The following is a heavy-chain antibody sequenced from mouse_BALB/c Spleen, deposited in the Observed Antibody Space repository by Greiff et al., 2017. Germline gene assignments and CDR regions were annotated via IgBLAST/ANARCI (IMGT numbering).Heavy chain of an antibody. CDR2: IWAGGST. CDR1: GFSLTSYG. D-gene: IGHD2-2*01. CDR3: ARERSTTYYGYDRDWYLDV. J-gene: IGHJ1*01. V-gene: IGHV2-9*02. Sequence: ESGPGLVAPSQSLSITCTVSGFSLTSYGVHWVRQPPGKGLEWLGVIWAGGSTNYNSALMSRLSISKDNSKSQVFLKMNSLQTDDTAMYYCARERSTTYYGYDRDWYLDVWGAGTTVTVSS.